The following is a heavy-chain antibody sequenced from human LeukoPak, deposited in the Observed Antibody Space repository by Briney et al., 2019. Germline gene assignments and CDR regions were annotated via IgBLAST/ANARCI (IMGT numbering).Heavy chain of an antibody. Sequence: GGSLRHSCPAYGFTFSDYYMSWLRQAPGKGLEWGSYISSSGSTIYYADSVKGRFTISRDNAKNSLYLQMNSLRAEDTAVYYCARDFSGWGAFYIWGQGTMVTVSS. CDR3: ARDFSGWGAFYI. D-gene: IGHD6-19*01. CDR1: GFTFSDYY. V-gene: IGHV3-11*04. J-gene: IGHJ3*02. CDR2: ISSSGSTI.